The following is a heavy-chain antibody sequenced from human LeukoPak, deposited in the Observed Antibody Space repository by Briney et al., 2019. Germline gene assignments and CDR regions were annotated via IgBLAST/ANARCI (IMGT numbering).Heavy chain of an antibody. J-gene: IGHJ4*02. Sequence: PGGSLRLSCVASGFKIADYAMHWVRQTPGKGLEWVSGISWNSATIDYADSLRGRFTISRDNAKNSLYLQMTNLRTEDTALYYRAKLCDWNSVDYWGQGTLVTVSS. V-gene: IGHV3-9*01. CDR2: ISWNSATI. CDR3: AKLCDWNSVDY. CDR1: GFKIADYA. D-gene: IGHD1-7*01.